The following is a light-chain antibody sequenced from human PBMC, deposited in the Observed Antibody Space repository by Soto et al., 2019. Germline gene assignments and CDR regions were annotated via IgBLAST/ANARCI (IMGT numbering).Light chain of an antibody. CDR2: KAS. J-gene: IGKJ1*01. V-gene: IGKV1-5*03. CDR3: QHYNSYSEA. Sequence: DIPLTQSPSTLSGSLSERVAIXCRASQTISSWLAWYQQKPGKAPKLLIYKASTLKSGVPSRFSGSGSGTEFTLTISSLQPDDFATYYCQHYNSYSEAFGQGTKVDI. CDR1: QTISSW.